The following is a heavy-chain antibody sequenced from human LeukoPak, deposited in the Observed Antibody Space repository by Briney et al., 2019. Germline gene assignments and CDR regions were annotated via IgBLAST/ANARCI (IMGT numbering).Heavy chain of an antibody. CDR2: IRYSGST. Sequence: PSQTLSLTCEVSGDSLSSGGYSWSWIRQPPGKGLEWIGYIRYSGSTYYNPSLKSRLTMSVEASKNQFSLKLSSVTAADTAVYYCASIGYCSGGSCYTIDYWGQGTLVTVSS. CDR3: ASIGYCSGGSCYTIDY. D-gene: IGHD2-15*01. V-gene: IGHV4-30-4*07. J-gene: IGHJ4*02. CDR1: GDSLSSGGYS.